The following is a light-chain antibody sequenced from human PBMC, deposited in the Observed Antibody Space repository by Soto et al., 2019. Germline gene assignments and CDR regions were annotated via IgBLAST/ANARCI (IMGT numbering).Light chain of an antibody. Sequence: DIQMTQSPSTLSASIGVRVTITCRASQSLGTWLAWYQQKAGAAPKVLIYDASSLKTGVPSRFGGSGSGTEFTLTFSSVQPDDFATYYCQQYHSYPLTFGGGTKVDIK. CDR1: QSLGTW. J-gene: IGKJ4*01. CDR3: QQYHSYPLT. V-gene: IGKV1-5*01. CDR2: DAS.